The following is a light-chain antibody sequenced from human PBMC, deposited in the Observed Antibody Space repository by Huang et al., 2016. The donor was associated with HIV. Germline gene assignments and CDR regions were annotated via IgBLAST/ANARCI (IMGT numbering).Light chain of an antibody. CDR3: QQFGSSPPYS. V-gene: IGKV3-20*01. J-gene: IGKJ2*03. Sequence: IVLTQSPDTLSLSPGERATLSCRASQTVTNNYLAWYQQRPGQAPRLLIYGASTRATGNPGRFSGSGSGTDFTLTISRLEPKDYVVYYCQQFGSSPPYSFGQGTKLEI. CDR2: GAS. CDR1: QTVTNNY.